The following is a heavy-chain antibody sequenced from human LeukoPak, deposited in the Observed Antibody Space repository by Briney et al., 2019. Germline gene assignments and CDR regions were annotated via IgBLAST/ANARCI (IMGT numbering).Heavy chain of an antibody. CDR3: ARGGGYNYPILFDP. CDR2: MNPNSGNT. V-gene: IGHV1-8*01. J-gene: IGHJ5*02. CDR1: GYTFTSYD. Sequence: ASVKVSCKASGYTFTSYDINWVRQATGQGLEWVGWMNPNSGNTGYAQKFQGRVTMTRNTSISTAYMELSSLRSEDTAVYYCARGGGYNYPILFDPWGQGTLVTVSS. D-gene: IGHD5-24*01.